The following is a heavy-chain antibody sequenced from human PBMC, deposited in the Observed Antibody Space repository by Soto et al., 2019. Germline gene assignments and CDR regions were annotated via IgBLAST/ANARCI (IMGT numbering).Heavy chain of an antibody. CDR1: GDSVSSNSVV. V-gene: IGHV6-1*01. Sequence: SQTLSITCAISGDSVSSNSVVWNWIRQSPSGGLEWLGRTYYRSKWYSEYAISVQSRITVNADTSKNQVSLQLDSVTPDDTAVYYCARRIGNSWLDFCGQGTLVTVSS. CDR3: ARRIGNSWLDF. CDR2: TYYRSKWYS. J-gene: IGHJ5*01.